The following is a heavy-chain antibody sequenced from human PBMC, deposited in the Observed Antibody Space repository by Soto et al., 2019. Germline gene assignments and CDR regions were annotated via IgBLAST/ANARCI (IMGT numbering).Heavy chain of an antibody. Sequence: SETLSLTCTVSGGSVSSSFFYWSWVRQPPGQRLEWIGYIYYTGTTNYNPSLASRVAMSVDTSKKQFTLNLRSLTAADTARYYCARLTTSSGWSRFDSWGQGMVVTVSS. V-gene: IGHV4-61*01. CDR2: IYYTGTT. J-gene: IGHJ4*02. CDR1: GGSVSSSFFY. D-gene: IGHD6-13*01. CDR3: ARLTTSSGWSRFDS.